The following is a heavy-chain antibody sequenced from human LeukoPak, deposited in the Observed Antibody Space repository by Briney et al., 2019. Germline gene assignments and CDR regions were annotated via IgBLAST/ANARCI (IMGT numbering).Heavy chain of an antibody. D-gene: IGHD6-19*01. CDR2: IYYSGSA. CDR1: GGSIRGFF. CDR3: ARDRDSSGWFDY. V-gene: IGHV4-59*01. J-gene: IGHJ4*02. Sequence: KPSETLSLTCTVSGGSIRGFFWGWIRQPPRKGLEWIGFIYYSGSANYNPSLKSRVTMSVDTSKNQFSLKLSSVTAADTAFYYCARDRDSSGWFDYWGQGTLVTVSS.